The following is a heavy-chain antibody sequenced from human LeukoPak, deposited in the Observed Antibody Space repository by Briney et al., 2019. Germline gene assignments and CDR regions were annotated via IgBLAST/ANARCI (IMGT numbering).Heavy chain of an antibody. CDR3: ARGAVAGTWPGSFDL. D-gene: IGHD6-19*01. J-gene: IGHJ3*01. CDR2: ISYDGSNK. V-gene: IGHV3-30-3*01. Sequence: GGSLRLSCAASGFTFSSYAMHWVRQAPGKGLEWVAVISYDGSNKYYTDSVKGRFTISRDNSKNTLYLQMNSLRVEDTAVYYCARGAVAGTWPGSFDLWGQGTMVTVSS. CDR1: GFTFSSYA.